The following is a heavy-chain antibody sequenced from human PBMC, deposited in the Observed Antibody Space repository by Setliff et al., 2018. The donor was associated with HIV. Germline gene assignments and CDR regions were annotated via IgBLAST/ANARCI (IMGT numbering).Heavy chain of an antibody. CDR2: IYHSGNT. Sequence: SETLSLTCAVSGYSISSGYYWGWIRQPPGRGLEWIGTIYHSGNTYYNPSLKSRVTMSVDTSKNQFSLKLTSVTASDTAVYYCARAAAGNTGPFDLWGQGSQVTV. D-gene: IGHD4-17*01. CDR3: ARAAAGNTGPFDL. J-gene: IGHJ4*02. CDR1: GYSISSGYY. V-gene: IGHV4-38-2*01.